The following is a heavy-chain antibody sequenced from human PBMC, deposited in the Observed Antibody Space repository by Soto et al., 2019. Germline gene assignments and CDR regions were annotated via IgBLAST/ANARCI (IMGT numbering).Heavy chain of an antibody. J-gene: IGHJ5*02. Sequence: QVQLQESGPGLVKPSQTLSLTCTVSGGSISSGCYYWNWLRQHPGKGLEWIGYIYYIGSTYYNPSLNSRVTISLDTSNNQFSLKLSSVTAADTAVYYCARSVFPWGQGTLVTVSS. CDR2: IYYIGST. V-gene: IGHV4-31*03. CDR1: GGSISSGCYY. CDR3: ARSVFP.